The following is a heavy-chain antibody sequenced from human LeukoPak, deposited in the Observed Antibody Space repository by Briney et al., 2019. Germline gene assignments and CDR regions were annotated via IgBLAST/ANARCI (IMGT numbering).Heavy chain of an antibody. CDR1: GYTFTSYG. CDR2: ISAYNGNT. D-gene: IGHD4-11*01. J-gene: IGHJ6*02. V-gene: IGHV1-18*01. CDR3: ARGSADYSIWGYYYYGMDV. Sequence: ASVKVSCKASGYTFTSYGISWVRQAPGQGLEWMGWISAYNGNTNYAQKLQGRVTMTTDTSTSTAYMELRSLRSDDTAVYYCARGSADYSIWGYYYYGMDVWGQGTTVTVSS.